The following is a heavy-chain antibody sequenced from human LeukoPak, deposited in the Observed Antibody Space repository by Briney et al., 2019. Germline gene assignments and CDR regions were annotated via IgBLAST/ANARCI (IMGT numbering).Heavy chain of an antibody. CDR1: GGTFSSYA. V-gene: IGHV1-69*04. J-gene: IGHJ4*02. D-gene: IGHD3-22*01. Sequence: SVKVSCKASGGTFSSYAISWVRQAPGQGLEWMGRIIPILGIANYAQKFQGRVTITADKSTSTAYMELSSLRSEGTAVYYCAACPYYYDSSGYLDYWGQGTLVTVSS. CDR2: IIPILGIA. CDR3: AACPYYYDSSGYLDY.